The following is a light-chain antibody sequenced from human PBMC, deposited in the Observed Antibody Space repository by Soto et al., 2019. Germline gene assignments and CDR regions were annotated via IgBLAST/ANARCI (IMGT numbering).Light chain of an antibody. CDR3: QQYGSSPIT. CDR2: DAS. Sequence: IVLTQSPAIMSLSPGERATLSCGASERVSSSYVAWYQMKAGLAPRLLIHDASTRASGIPDRFRGSKSGTDFTLTIRGLEPEDAALYYCQQYGSSPITFGQGTRLE. V-gene: IGKV3D-20*01. J-gene: IGKJ5*01. CDR1: ERVSSSY.